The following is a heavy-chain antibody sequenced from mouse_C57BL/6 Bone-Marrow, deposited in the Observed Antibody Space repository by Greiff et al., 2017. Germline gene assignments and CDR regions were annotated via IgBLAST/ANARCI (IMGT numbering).Heavy chain of an antibody. Sequence: QVQLQQSGAELARPGASVKLSCKASGYTFTSYGISWVKQRTGQGLEWIGEIYPRSGNTYYNEKFKGKATLTADKSSSTAYMELRSLTSEDSAVYFCARDYGSRDPYYFDYWGQGTTLTVSS. CDR3: ARDYGSRDPYYFDY. CDR2: IYPRSGNT. D-gene: IGHD1-1*01. J-gene: IGHJ2*01. CDR1: GYTFTSYG. V-gene: IGHV1-81*01.